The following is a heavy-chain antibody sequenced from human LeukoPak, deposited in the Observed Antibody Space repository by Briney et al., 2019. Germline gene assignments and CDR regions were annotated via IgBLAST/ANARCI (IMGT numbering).Heavy chain of an antibody. D-gene: IGHD3-22*01. J-gene: IGHJ4*02. CDR3: ARGVSYYDSSGYHQEAFDY. CDR2: INPSGGST. CDR1: GYTFTSYY. V-gene: IGHV1-46*01. Sequence: ASVKVSCKASGYTFTSYYMHWVRQAPGQGLEWMGIINPSGGSTSYAQKFQGRVTMTRDTSTSTVYMELSSLRSEDTAVYYCARGVSYYDSSGYHQEAFDYWGQGTLVTVSS.